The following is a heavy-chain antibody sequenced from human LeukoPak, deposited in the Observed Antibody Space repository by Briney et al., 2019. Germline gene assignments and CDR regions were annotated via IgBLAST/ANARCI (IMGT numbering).Heavy chain of an antibody. D-gene: IGHD5-24*01. CDR1: GYTFTSYY. CDR3: ARVGARRDGYNYFDY. V-gene: IGHV1-46*01. J-gene: IGHJ4*02. Sequence: ASVKVSCKASGYTFTSYYLHWVRQAPGQGLEWTGIINPSGGSTRNAQKFQGRVTMTRDTSTSTVYMELSSLRSEDTAVYYCARVGARRDGYNYFDYWGQGTLVTVSS. CDR2: INPSGGST.